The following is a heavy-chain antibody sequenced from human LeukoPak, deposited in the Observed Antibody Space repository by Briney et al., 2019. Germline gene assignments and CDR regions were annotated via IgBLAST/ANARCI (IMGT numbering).Heavy chain of an antibody. CDR3: ARDRYYGDGYSDY. CDR1: GYTFTGYY. CDR2: INPSSGGT. D-gene: IGHD4-17*01. V-gene: IGHV1-2*02. Sequence: ASVNVSCKASGYTFTGYYMHWVRQAPGQGLEWMGWINPSSGGTNYAQNFQGRVTLTRDTSISTAYMELSRMRSEETAVYYCARDRYYGDGYSDYRGHGTLVTVSS. J-gene: IGHJ4*01.